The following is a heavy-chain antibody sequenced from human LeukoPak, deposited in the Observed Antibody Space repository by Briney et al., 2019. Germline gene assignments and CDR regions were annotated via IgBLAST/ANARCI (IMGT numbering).Heavy chain of an antibody. J-gene: IGHJ4*02. D-gene: IGHD3-10*01. Sequence: GGSLRLSCAASGFTFSDYYMSWLRQAPGKGLEWVSYISSSGSTIYYADSVKGRFTISRDNAKNSLYLQMNSLRAEDTAVYYCARHGVYYPKYYFDYWGQGTLVTVSS. CDR2: ISSSGSTI. V-gene: IGHV3-11*04. CDR1: GFTFSDYY. CDR3: ARHGVYYPKYYFDY.